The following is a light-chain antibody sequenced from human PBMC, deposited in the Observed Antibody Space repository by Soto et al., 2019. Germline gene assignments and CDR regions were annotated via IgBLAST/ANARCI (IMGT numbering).Light chain of an antibody. CDR2: GAS. V-gene: IGKV3D-15*01. CDR3: QQYNNWPLT. Sequence: EIVMTQSPATLSVSPGERATLSCRASQSVSSNLAWYQQKPGQTPRLLIHGASTRATRIPARFSGSGSGTELTLTISSLQSEDFAVYYCQQYNNWPLTFGGGTKVEIK. J-gene: IGKJ4*01. CDR1: QSVSSN.